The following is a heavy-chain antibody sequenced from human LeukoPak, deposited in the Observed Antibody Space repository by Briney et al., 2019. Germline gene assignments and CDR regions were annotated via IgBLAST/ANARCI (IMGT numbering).Heavy chain of an antibody. Sequence: SETLSLTCIVSGGSISSSSYYWGWIRQPPGKGLEWIGSIYYSGSTYYNPSLKSRVTISVDTSKNQFSLKLSSVTAADTAVYYCATYQRYSSGWYPFDYWGQGTLVTVSS. J-gene: IGHJ4*02. D-gene: IGHD6-19*01. V-gene: IGHV4-39*07. CDR2: IYYSGST. CDR1: GGSISSSSYY. CDR3: ATYQRYSSGWYPFDY.